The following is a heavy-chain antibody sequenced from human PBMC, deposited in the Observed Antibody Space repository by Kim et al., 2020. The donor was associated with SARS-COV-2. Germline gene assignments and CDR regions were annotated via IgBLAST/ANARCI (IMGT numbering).Heavy chain of an antibody. D-gene: IGHD3-3*01. V-gene: IGHV3-23*01. J-gene: IGHJ3*02. Sequence: KGRFTISRDNSKNTLYLQMNSLRAEDTAVYYCAKDTPEYDFWSGDDAFDIWGQGTMVTVSS. CDR3: AKDTPEYDFWSGDDAFDI.